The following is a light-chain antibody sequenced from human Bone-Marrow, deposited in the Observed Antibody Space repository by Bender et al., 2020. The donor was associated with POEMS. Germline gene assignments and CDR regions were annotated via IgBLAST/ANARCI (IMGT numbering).Light chain of an antibody. CDR3: QTWDSTSVV. Sequence: SYELTQPPSVSVSPGQTASISCSGDKLGNRYISWYQQKAGQSPVLVILQNNRRPSGIPERFSGSNTGNTATLTISGIQAMDEADYYCQTWDSTSVVFGGGTKLTVL. CDR2: QNN. CDR1: KLGNRY. J-gene: IGLJ2*01. V-gene: IGLV3-1*01.